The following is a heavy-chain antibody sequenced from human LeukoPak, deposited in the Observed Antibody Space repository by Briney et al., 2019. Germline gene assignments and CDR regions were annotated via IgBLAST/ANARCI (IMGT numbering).Heavy chain of an antibody. CDR1: GGSISSGSYY. V-gene: IGHV4-61*02. CDR2: IYTSGST. J-gene: IGHJ4*02. Sequence: PSETLSLTCTVSGGSISSGSYYWSWIRQPAGKGLEWIGRIYTSGSTTYNSSLKSRVTISLDTSKNHFSLRLSSVTAADTAVYYCASLSRAAAGTIGWGQGTLVTVSS. D-gene: IGHD6-13*01. CDR3: ASLSRAAAGTIG.